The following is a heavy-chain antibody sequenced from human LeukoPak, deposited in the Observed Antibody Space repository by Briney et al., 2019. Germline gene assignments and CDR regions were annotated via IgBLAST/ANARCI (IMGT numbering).Heavy chain of an antibody. D-gene: IGHD6-19*01. CDR1: GFTFSSYW. Sequence: PGGSLRLSCAASGFTFSSYWMSWVRQAPGKGLEWVANIKQDGSEKYYVDSVKGRFTISRDNAKNSLYLQMNSLRAEDTAVYYCASPPAGYSSGWYYFDYWGQGTLVTVSS. CDR3: ASPPAGYSSGWYYFDY. V-gene: IGHV3-7*01. J-gene: IGHJ4*02. CDR2: IKQDGSEK.